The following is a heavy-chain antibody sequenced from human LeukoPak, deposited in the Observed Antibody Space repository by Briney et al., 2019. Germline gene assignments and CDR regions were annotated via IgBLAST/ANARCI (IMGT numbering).Heavy chain of an antibody. Sequence: GGSLRLSCAASGFTFSSSGMNWVRQAPGKGLEWVSFIGTDSRTTYYGDSVKGRFTISRDNAKNSLYLQMDSLRAEDTAVYYCAKDFLIDPLWGQGTRVTVSS. V-gene: IGHV3-48*01. CDR2: IGTDSRTT. J-gene: IGHJ4*02. D-gene: IGHD2/OR15-2a*01. CDR1: GFTFSSSG. CDR3: AKDFLIDPL.